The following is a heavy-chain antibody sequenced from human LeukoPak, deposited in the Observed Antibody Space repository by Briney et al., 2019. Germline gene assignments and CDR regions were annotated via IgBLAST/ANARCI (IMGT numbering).Heavy chain of an antibody. CDR2: IYYTGST. D-gene: IGHD3-10*01. V-gene: IGHV4-59*01. CDR3: AREDVAGGSGSNYYYYGADV. J-gene: IGHJ6*02. CDR1: GASISNYY. Sequence: SETLSLTCTVSGASISNYYWSWFRQPPGKGLEWIGFIYYTGSTNYSPSLKSRVTISVDTSKNQFSLKLSSVTAADTAVYYCAREDVAGGSGSNYYYYGADVWGQGTTVTVSS.